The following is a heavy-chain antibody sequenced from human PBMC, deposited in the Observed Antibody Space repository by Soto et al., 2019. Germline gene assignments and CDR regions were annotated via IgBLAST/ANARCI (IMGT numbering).Heavy chain of an antibody. V-gene: IGHV3-20*04. CDR3: ATANTPYAFDM. J-gene: IGHJ3*02. CDR2: ISSNGGST. CDR1: GFTFGDYG. Sequence: GGSLRLSCAASGFTFGDYGMSWVRQAPGKGLEYVSGISSNGGSTDYADSVKERFTISRDNAKNSLYLQMSGLRVEDTAVYYCATANTPYAFDMWGQGTMVTVSS.